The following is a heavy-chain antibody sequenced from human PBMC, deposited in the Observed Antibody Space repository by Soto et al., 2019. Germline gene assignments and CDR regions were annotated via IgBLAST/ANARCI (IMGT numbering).Heavy chain of an antibody. CDR3: ASLTGGSYYYYYGMDV. CDR2: IIPIFGTA. D-gene: IGHD1-26*01. CDR1: GGTFSSYA. V-gene: IGHV1-69*01. J-gene: IGHJ6*02. Sequence: VKVSCKASGGTFSSYAISWVRQAPGQGLEWMGGIIPIFGTANYAQKFQGRVTITADESTSTAYMELSSLRSEDTAVYYCASLTGGSYYYYYGMDVWGQGTTVTVSS.